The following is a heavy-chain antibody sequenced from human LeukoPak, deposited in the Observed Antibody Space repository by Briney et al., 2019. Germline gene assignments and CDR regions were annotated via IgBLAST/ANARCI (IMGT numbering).Heavy chain of an antibody. Sequence: GGSLKLSCAASGFTFSSYWMHWVRQAPGKGLVWVSRINSDGSSTYYADSVKGRFTISRDNSKNTLYLQMNSLRAEDAAVYFCARGLYSSSWYYNWGQGTLVTVSS. D-gene: IGHD6-13*01. CDR2: INSDGSST. V-gene: IGHV3-74*01. CDR1: GFTFSSYW. J-gene: IGHJ4*02. CDR3: ARGLYSSSWYYN.